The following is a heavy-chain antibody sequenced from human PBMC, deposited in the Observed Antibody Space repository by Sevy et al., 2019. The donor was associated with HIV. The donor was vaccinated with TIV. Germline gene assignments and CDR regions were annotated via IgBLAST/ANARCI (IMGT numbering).Heavy chain of an antibody. CDR2: IRSKAYGGTT. CDR3: TRDFSSGWYRYYFDY. D-gene: IGHD6-19*01. J-gene: IGHJ4*02. V-gene: IGHV3-49*03. Sequence: GGSLRLSCTASGFTFGDYAISWFRQAPGKGLEWVGFIRSKAYGGTTEYAASVKGRFTISRDDSKSIAYLQMNSLKTEDTAVYYCTRDFSSGWYRYYFDYWGQGTLVTVSS. CDR1: GFTFGDYA.